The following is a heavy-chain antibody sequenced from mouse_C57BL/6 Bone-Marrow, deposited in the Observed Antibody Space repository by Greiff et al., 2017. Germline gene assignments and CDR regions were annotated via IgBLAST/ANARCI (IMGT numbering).Heavy chain of an antibody. CDR3: AREGSYYGSSYDDY. CDR2: INPNNGGT. J-gene: IGHJ2*01. D-gene: IGHD1-1*01. CDR1: GYTFTDYY. V-gene: IGHV1-26*01. Sequence: EVQLQQSGPELVKPGASVKISCKASGYTFTDYYMNWVKQSHGKSLEWIGDINPNNGGTSYNQKFKGKATLTVDKSSSTAYMELRSLTSEDSAVYYCAREGSYYGSSYDDYWGQGTTLTVSS.